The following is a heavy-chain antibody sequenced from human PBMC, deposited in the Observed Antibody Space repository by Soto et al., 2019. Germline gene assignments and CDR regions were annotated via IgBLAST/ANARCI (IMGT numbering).Heavy chain of an antibody. V-gene: IGHV4-59*08. CDR1: GGSISSYY. CDR3: ARHASGYHWYYFDY. D-gene: IGHD5-12*01. Sequence: PSETLSLTCTVSGGSISSYYWSWIRQPPGMGLEWIGYIFYTGSTNYNPSLNSRVTISVDTSKNQFSLKLNSVTAADTGVYYCARHASGYHWYYFDYWGRGTLVTVSS. J-gene: IGHJ4*02. CDR2: IFYTGST.